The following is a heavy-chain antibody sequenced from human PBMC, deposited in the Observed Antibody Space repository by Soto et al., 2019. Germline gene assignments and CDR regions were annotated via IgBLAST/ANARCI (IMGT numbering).Heavy chain of an antibody. V-gene: IGHV3-23*01. D-gene: IGHD2-15*01. CDR3: AKAAIVVVVADDWYCDL. J-gene: IGHJ2*01. CDR2: ISGSGGST. Sequence: EVQLLESGGGLVQPGGSLRLSCAASGFTFSSYAMSWVRQAPGKGLEWVSAISGSGGSTYYADSVKGRFTISRDNSKNTLYLQMNSHRAEDTAVYYCAKAAIVVVVADDWYCDLWGRGTLVTVSS. CDR1: GFTFSSYA.